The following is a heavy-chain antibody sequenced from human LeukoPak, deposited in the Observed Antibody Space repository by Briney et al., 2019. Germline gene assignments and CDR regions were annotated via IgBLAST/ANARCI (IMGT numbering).Heavy chain of an antibody. D-gene: IGHD6-19*01. CDR3: AKEVVAGSLGDY. V-gene: IGHV3-30-3*01. J-gene: IGHJ4*02. CDR2: ISSDGTNK. Sequence: PGGSLRLSCAASGFTFSSYGFHWVRQAPGKGLDWVTVISSDGTNKNYADSVKGRFTISRDNSKNTLYLQMNSLRVEDTAVYYCAKEVVAGSLGDYWGQGTLVTVSS. CDR1: GFTFSSYG.